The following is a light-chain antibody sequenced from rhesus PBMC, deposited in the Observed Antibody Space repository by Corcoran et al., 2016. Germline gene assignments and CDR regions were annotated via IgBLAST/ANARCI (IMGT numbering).Light chain of an antibody. Sequence: DIQLTQSPSSLSASVGDRITITCRASQDISSYLAWYQQKSGKAPKLLIYDASNLQSGVPSSFSGSGSGTEFTLTISSLQPEDFATYYCQQRNSYPLTFGGGTKVEIK. V-gene: IGKV1-38*01. CDR1: QDISSY. CDR3: QQRNSYPLT. CDR2: DAS. J-gene: IGKJ4*01.